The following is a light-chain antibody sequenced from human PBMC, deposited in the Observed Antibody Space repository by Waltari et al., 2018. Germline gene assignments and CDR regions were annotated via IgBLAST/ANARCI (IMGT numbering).Light chain of an antibody. Sequence: QSVLTQPPSASGTPGQRVTISCSGSSSNIGSYYVNWYQQLPRTAPKLLIYKNNQRPSGVPDRFSGSKSGTSASLAISGLRSEDEADYYCAAWDDSLSGVLFGGGTKLTVL. CDR2: KNN. V-gene: IGLV1-47*01. CDR3: AAWDDSLSGVL. J-gene: IGLJ2*01. CDR1: SSNIGSYY.